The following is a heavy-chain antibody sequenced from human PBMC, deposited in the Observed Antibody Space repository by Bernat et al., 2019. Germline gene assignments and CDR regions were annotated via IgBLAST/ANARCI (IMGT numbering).Heavy chain of an antibody. Sequence: VQLVESGGGVVQPGRSLRLSCAASGFTFSSYGMHWVRQAPGKGLEWVAVISYDGSNKYYADSVKGRFTISRDNSKNTLYLQMNSLRAEDTAVYYCAKEYGQQLALDYWGQGTLVTVSS. J-gene: IGHJ4*02. CDR2: ISYDGSNK. CDR1: GFTFSSYG. V-gene: IGHV3-30*18. D-gene: IGHD6-13*01. CDR3: AKEYGQQLALDY.